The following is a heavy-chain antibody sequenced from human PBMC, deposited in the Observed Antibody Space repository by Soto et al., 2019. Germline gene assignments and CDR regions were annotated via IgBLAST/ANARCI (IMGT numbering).Heavy chain of an antibody. D-gene: IGHD1-26*01. CDR1: GGTFSTYV. CDR2: IIPVFATT. V-gene: IGHV1-69*12. J-gene: IGHJ6*01. CDR3: ARGRIAGAATDCYYYAMDV. Sequence: QVQLVQSGAEVKKPGSSVKVSCKASGGTFSTYVISWVRQAPGQGLEWMGGIIPVFATTNYAQKFQGRVTITADEYTRTGYMELNSVRSADTAVYYCARGRIAGAATDCYYYAMDVWRQGTSVTVSS.